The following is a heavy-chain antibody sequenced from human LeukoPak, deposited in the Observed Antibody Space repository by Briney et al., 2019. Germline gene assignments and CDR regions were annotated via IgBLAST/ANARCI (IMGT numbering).Heavy chain of an antibody. CDR2: IIPIFGTA. D-gene: IGHD5-24*01. CDR1: GGTFSSYA. CDR3: ARNSAITGLFDY. J-gene: IGHJ4*02. Sequence: GASVKVSCKASGGTFSSYAISWVRQAPGQGLEWMGRIIPIFGTANYAQKFRGRVTITTDESTSTAYMELSSLRSEDTAVYYCARNSAITGLFDYWGQGTLVTVSS. V-gene: IGHV1-69*05.